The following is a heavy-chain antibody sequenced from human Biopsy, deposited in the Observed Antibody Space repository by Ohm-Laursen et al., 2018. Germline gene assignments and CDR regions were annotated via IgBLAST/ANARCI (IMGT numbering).Heavy chain of an antibody. D-gene: IGHD3-10*01. CDR3: ASGDIGGIGLDV. J-gene: IGHJ6*02. Sequence: EASVKVSCKVSGDTFTTSAISWVRQVPGQGLDWMGRITPILGTVDYGQNFQGRVTIRADTSTTFLELTSLRYDDTAVYYCASGDIGGIGLDVWGQGTTVTVSS. CDR2: ITPILGTV. CDR1: GDTFTTSA. V-gene: IGHV1-69*04.